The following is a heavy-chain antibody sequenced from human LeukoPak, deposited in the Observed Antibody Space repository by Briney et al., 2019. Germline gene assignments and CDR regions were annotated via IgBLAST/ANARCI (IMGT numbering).Heavy chain of an antibody. Sequence: ASVKVSCKASGYTFTGYYINWVRQAPGQGLEWMGWINPESGGANCAQKFQDRVTMTSDTSIDTTYMEPSTLRSDDTAVYYCARDRPWVGIVATSMYYFDHWGQGTLVTVPS. CDR2: INPESGGA. D-gene: IGHD5-12*01. J-gene: IGHJ4*02. CDR3: ARDRPWVGIVATSMYYFDH. CDR1: GYTFTGYY. V-gene: IGHV1-2*02.